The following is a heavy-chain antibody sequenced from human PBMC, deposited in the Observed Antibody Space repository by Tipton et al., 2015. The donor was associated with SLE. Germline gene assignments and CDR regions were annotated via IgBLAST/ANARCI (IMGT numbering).Heavy chain of an antibody. Sequence: GSLRLSCAASGFTFSSYWMSWVRQAPGKGLEWVANIKPEGSETDYVDSVKSRFTISRDNAKNSLSLQMNSLRAEDTAVYYCARGDYYSGNYHAAFDIWGQGTVVTVSS. CDR1: GFTFSSYW. CDR2: IKPEGSET. J-gene: IGHJ3*02. V-gene: IGHV3-7*01. D-gene: IGHD3-10*01. CDR3: ARGDYYSGNYHAAFDI.